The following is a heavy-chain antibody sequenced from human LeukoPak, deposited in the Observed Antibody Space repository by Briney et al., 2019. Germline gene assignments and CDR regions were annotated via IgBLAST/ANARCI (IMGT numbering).Heavy chain of an antibody. Sequence: SVKVSCKASGYTFTSYDINWVRQAPGQGLEWMGRIIPILGIANYAQKFQGRVTITADKSTSTAYMELSSLRSEDTAVYYCASSIWVDYYDSSGNNYYYYGMDVWGQGTTVTVSS. CDR3: ASSIWVDYYDSSGNNYYYYGMDV. CDR1: GYTFTSYD. V-gene: IGHV1-69*04. CDR2: IIPILGIA. D-gene: IGHD3-22*01. J-gene: IGHJ6*02.